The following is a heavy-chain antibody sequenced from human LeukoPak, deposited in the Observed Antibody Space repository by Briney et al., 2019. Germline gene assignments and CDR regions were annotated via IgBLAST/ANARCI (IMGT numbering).Heavy chain of an antibody. CDR2: IKQDGSEK. V-gene: IGHV3-7*01. D-gene: IGHD1-26*01. CDR3: SREGDGGSYHFDY. Sequence: PGGSLRLSCAASGFTFSSYWMSWVRQAPGKGLEWVANIKQDGSEKYYVDSVKGRFTISRDNAKNSLYLQMNSLRAEDTAVYYCSREGDGGSYHFDYWGQGNLVTVSA. J-gene: IGHJ4*02. CDR1: GFTFSSYW.